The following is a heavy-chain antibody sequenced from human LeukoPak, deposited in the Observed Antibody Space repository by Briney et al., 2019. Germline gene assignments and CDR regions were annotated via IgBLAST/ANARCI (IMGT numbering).Heavy chain of an antibody. CDR2: ISWNSGSI. V-gene: IGHV3-9*01. CDR3: AKDRAYYYYGMDV. J-gene: IGHJ6*02. Sequence: SLRLSCAASGFTFDDYAMHWVRQAPGKGLEWVSGISWNSGSIGYADSVKGRFTISRDNAKNSLYLQMNSLRAEDTALYYCAKDRAYYYYGMDVWGQGTTVTVSS. CDR1: GFTFDDYA.